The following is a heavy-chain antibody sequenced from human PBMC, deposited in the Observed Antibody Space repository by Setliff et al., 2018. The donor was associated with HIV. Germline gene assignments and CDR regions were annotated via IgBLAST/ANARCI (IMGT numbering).Heavy chain of an antibody. CDR2: VFYNGDT. CDR1: GGSIRSYY. J-gene: IGHJ4*01. V-gene: IGHV4-59*08. D-gene: IGHD2-2*01. Sequence: SETLSLTCTVSGGSIRSYYWSWIRRSPGKGLEWIGYVFYNGDTAYNPSLKSRLTISVDTSKSQFSLKLTSVTAADTAVYYCARGLSSQTYWGTRPLGLDYWGQGSLVTVSS. CDR3: ARGLSSQTYWGTRPLGLDY.